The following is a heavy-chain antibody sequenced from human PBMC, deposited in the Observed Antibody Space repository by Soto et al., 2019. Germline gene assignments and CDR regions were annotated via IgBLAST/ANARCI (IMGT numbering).Heavy chain of an antibody. D-gene: IGHD6-13*01. Sequence: GGSLRLSCAASGFTFSSYSMNWVRQAPGKGLEWVSSISSSSSYIYYADSVKGRFTISRDNAKNSLYLQMNSLRAEDTAVYYCAKDAAAAAWPDYWGQGTLVTVSS. CDR3: AKDAAAAAWPDY. CDR2: ISSSSSYI. V-gene: IGHV3-21*01. CDR1: GFTFSSYS. J-gene: IGHJ4*02.